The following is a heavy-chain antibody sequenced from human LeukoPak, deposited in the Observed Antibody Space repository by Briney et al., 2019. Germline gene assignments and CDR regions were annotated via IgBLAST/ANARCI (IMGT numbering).Heavy chain of an antibody. CDR3: AREKTGDPCFDY. V-gene: IGHV3-21*01. CDR1: GFTFSSYS. J-gene: IGHJ4*02. D-gene: IGHD7-27*01. Sequence: GGSLRLSCAASGFTFSSYSMNWVRQAPGKGLEWVSSISSSSSYIYYADSVKGRFTITRDNAKNSLYLQMNSLRAEDTAVYYCAREKTGDPCFDYWGQGTLVTVSS. CDR2: ISSSSSYI.